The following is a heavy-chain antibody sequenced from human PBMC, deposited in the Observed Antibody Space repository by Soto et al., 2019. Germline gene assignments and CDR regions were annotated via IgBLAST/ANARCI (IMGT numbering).Heavy chain of an antibody. CDR2: IYPGDSDT. Sequence: EVQLVQSGAEVKKPGESLKISCKGSGYSFTSYWIGWVRQMPGKGLEWMGIIYPGDSDTRYSPSFQGQVTISADKSISTAYLQWSSLKASDTAMYYCARLSRYDILTATYFDDWGQGTLVTVSS. D-gene: IGHD3-9*01. CDR3: ARLSRYDILTATYFDD. CDR1: GYSFTSYW. J-gene: IGHJ4*02. V-gene: IGHV5-51*03.